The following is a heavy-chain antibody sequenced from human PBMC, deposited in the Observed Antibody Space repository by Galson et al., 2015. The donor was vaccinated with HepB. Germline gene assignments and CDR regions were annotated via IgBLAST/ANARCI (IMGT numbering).Heavy chain of an antibody. CDR1: GGTFSSYA. J-gene: IGHJ2*01. V-gene: IGHV1-69*13. Sequence: SVKVSCKASGGTFSSYAISWVRQAPGQGLEWMGGIIPIFGTANYTQKFQGRVTITADESTSTAYMELSSLRSEDTAVYYCARWGGGNSENWYFDLWGRGTLVTVSS. CDR2: IIPIFGTA. D-gene: IGHD4-23*01. CDR3: ARWGGGNSENWYFDL.